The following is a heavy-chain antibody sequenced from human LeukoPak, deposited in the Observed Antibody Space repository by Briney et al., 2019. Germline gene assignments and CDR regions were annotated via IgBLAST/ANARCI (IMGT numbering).Heavy chain of an antibody. D-gene: IGHD3-22*01. CDR2: INHSGST. V-gene: IGHV4-34*01. J-gene: IGHJ6*03. CDR1: GGSFSGYY. Sequence: SETLSLTCAVYGGSFSGYYWNWIRQPPGKGLEWIGEINHSGSTNYNSSLKSRVTISVDTSKNQFSLKLNSVTAADTAVYYCARTYDSPGYYSPDYYYMDVWGKGTTVTISS. CDR3: ARTYDSPGYYSPDYYYMDV.